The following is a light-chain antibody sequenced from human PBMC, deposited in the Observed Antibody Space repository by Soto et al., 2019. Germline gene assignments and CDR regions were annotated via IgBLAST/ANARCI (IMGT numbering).Light chain of an antibody. V-gene: IGKV3-20*01. CDR3: QQYDNSPYT. CDR2: GAS. Sequence: IVLTQSPVTLSLSPGERVTLSCRASQSVTSNYLAWYQQKPGQAPRLLMYGASSRATGIPARFSGSGSGTHFTLTISRLEPEDVAVYYCQQYDNSPYTFGQGTKLEIK. CDR1: QSVTSNY. J-gene: IGKJ2*01.